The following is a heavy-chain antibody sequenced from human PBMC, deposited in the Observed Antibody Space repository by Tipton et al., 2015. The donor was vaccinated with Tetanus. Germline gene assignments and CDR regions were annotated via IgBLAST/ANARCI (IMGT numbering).Heavy chain of an antibody. D-gene: IGHD6-13*01. V-gene: IGHV4-59*01. Sequence: GLVKPSETLSLTCAVSGGSLSGFYWSWIRQPPGKGLEWIGYVYYTGSTNHNPSLKSRVTISMDRSKNQISLQLTSVTAADTAVYFCAGVTAQRTELYFDHWGQGTLVTVSS. J-gene: IGHJ4*02. CDR3: AGVTAQRTELYFDH. CDR2: VYYTGST. CDR1: GGSLSGFY.